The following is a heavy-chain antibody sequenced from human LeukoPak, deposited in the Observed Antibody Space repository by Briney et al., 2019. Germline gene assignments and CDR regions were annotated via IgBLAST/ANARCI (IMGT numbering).Heavy chain of an antibody. CDR2: INPNTGGT. CDR1: GYTSIGYY. J-gene: IGHJ4*02. CDR3: ARDLRPTYSSGWGLFGDIDY. D-gene: IGHD6-19*01. V-gene: IGHV1-2*02. Sequence: ASVKVSCKASGYTSIGYYVHWVRQAPGQGLEWMGWINPNTGGTNYAQKFQGRVTMTRDTSINTAYMELSRLGSDDTAVYYCARDLRPTYSSGWGLFGDIDYWGQGTLVTVSS.